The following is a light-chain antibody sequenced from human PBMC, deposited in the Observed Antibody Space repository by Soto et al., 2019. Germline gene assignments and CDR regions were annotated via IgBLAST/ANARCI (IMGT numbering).Light chain of an antibody. CDR3: QQYNEWRLLT. Sequence: EAFMEQAQFAMSVSPGLRTILSFSASQSVSNNLAWYQQKPGQAPRLLIYGASNRATAIPARFSGSGSGTELTLTISILQSEEFAVYYLQQYNEWRLLTFGGGAKVNIK. J-gene: IGKJ4*01. CDR2: GAS. V-gene: IGKV3-15*01. CDR1: QSVSNN.